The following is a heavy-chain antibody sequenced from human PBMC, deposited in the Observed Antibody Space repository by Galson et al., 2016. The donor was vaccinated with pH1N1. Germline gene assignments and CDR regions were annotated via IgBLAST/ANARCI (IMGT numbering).Heavy chain of an antibody. V-gene: IGHV5-51*01. CDR1: GNNFATYW. CDR3: ARLSASSYGRAQYYMDV. CDR2: VYLRDSDA. Sequence: QSGAEVKKPGESLKISCKGSGNNFATYWIGWVRQMPGKGREWMGKVYLRDSDARYSPSFKDQVTFSGDTSTNTAYLQWLNLRASDSGIYYCARLSASSYGRAQYYMDVWGKGTTVTVSS. D-gene: IGHD5-18*01. J-gene: IGHJ6*03.